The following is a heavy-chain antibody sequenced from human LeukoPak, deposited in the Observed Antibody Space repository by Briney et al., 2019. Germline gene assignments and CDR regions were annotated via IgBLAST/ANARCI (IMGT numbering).Heavy chain of an antibody. CDR2: ISWNSGSI. CDR1: GFTFDDYA. CDR3: AKDINGFAY. V-gene: IGHV3-9*01. J-gene: IGHJ4*02. Sequence: GGSLRLSCAASGFTFDDYAMHWVRQVPGKGLEWVSGISWNSGSIGYADSVKGRFTISRDNAKNSLYLQMNSLRAEDTALYYCAKDINGFAYWGQGTLVTVSS. D-gene: IGHD2-8*01.